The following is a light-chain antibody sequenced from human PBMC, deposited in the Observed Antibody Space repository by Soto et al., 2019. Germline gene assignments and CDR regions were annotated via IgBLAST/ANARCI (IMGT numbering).Light chain of an antibody. Sequence: VLTQPPSASGTPGQRVTISCSGSSSNIGSNTVNWYQQLPGTAPKLLIYSSNQRPSGVPDRFSGTKSGTSASLAISGLQSEDEADYYCAAWDDSLNGYVFGTGTKVTVL. J-gene: IGLJ1*01. V-gene: IGLV1-44*01. CDR2: SSN. CDR1: SSNIGSNT. CDR3: AAWDDSLNGYV.